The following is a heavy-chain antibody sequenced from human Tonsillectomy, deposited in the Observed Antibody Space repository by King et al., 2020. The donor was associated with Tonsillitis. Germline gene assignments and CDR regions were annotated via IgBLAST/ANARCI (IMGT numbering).Heavy chain of an antibody. V-gene: IGHV4-34*01. J-gene: IGHJ6*03. D-gene: IGHD6-19*01. CDR1: GGSLRGYL. CDR2: INHSGST. CDR3: ARVRSRSEGTQEDYYYYMDV. Sequence: VQLQQWGAGLLKPSETLSLTCAVYGGSLRGYLWTWIRQPPGKGLEWIAEINHSGSTNYNPSLKGRVTISIATSKNQFSLKLSSVTAADTAVYYCARVRSRSEGTQEDYYYYMDVWGKGTTVTISS.